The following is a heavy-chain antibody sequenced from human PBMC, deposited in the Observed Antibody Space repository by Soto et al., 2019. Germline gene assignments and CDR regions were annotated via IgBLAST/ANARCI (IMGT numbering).Heavy chain of an antibody. CDR3: ARDLRRYSSSSNYYYGMDV. J-gene: IGHJ6*02. CDR2: IIPIFGTA. D-gene: IGHD6-6*01. CDR1: GGTFSSYA. V-gene: IGHV1-69*13. Sequence: ASVKVSCKASGGTFSSYAISWVRQAPGQGLEWMGGIIPIFGTANYAQKFQGRVTITADESTSTAYMELSSLRSEDTAVYYCARDLRRYSSSSNYYYGMDVWGQGTTVTVSS.